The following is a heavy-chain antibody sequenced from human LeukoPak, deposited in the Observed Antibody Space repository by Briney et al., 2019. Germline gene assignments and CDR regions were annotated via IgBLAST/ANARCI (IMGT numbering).Heavy chain of an antibody. J-gene: IGHJ6*04. CDR3: AELGITMIGGV. D-gene: IGHD3-10*02. CDR2: ISGSGGST. V-gene: IGHV3-69-1*02. CDR1: GFTFSDA. Sequence: GGSLRLSCAASGFTFSDAWMNWFGQAPGKGLEWVSAISGSGGSTYYADSVKGRFTISRDNAKNSLYLQMNSLRAEDTAVYYCAELGITMIGGVWGKGTTVTISS.